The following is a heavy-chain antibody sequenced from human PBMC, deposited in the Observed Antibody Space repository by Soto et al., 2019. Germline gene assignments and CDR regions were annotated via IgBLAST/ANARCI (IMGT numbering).Heavy chain of an antibody. CDR3: ATQEVGGSYVHTFDP. CDR1: GGSITSSSYY. CDR2: IYYSGST. J-gene: IGHJ5*02. D-gene: IGHD1-26*01. V-gene: IGHV4-39*01. Sequence: QLHLRESGPGLVKPSETLSLTCTVSGGSITSSSYYWGWIRQPPGKGLEWIGSIYYSGSTYYNPSLQSRVTISVDTSKNQFSLKLSSVTAADTAVYYCATQEVGGSYVHTFDPWGQGTLVTVSS.